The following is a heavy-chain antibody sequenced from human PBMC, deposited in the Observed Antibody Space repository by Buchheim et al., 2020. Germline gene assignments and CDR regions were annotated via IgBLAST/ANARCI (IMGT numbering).Heavy chain of an antibody. J-gene: IGHJ6*01. Sequence: QVQLQESGPGLVKPSQALSLTCTVSGGSISSGGYYWSWIRQHPGKGLEWIGYIYYSGSTYYNPSLKSRVTISVDTPKNQFSLKLSSVTAADTAEYYCARASEGTSLRLYYYYGIGVWGQGT. D-gene: IGHD5-12*01. CDR1: GGSISSGGYY. CDR3: ARASEGTSLRLYYYYGIGV. V-gene: IGHV4-31*03. CDR2: IYYSGST.